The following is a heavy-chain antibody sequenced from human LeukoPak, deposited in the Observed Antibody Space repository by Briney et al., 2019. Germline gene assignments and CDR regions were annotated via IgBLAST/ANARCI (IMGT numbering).Heavy chain of an antibody. J-gene: IGHJ4*02. CDR2: IYHSGTT. V-gene: IGHV4-4*02. CDR3: ARDRTVYGSGSYYSGPFDY. D-gene: IGHD3-10*01. Sequence: SGTLSLTCAVSGGSITSTNWWTWVRQPPGKGLEWVGEIYHSGTTNYDPSLKSRVTISVDKSKNQFSLKLSSATAADTAVYYCARDRTVYGSGSYYSGPFDYWGQGTLVTVSS. CDR1: GGSITSTNW.